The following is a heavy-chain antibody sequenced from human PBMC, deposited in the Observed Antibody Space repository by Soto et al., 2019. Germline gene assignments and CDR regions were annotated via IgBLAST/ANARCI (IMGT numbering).Heavy chain of an antibody. CDR1: GFTFSSYA. V-gene: IGHV3-23*01. CDR3: AKVPDYSSSWEPFEY. CDR2: ISGSGGTT. Sequence: EVQLLESGGGLGQPGGSLRLSCAASGFTFSSYAMTWVRQAPGQGLEWVASISGSGGTTNYADSVKGRFTISRDNSKNTAYLQMNSLRAEDTAVYYCAKVPDYSSSWEPFEYWGQGTLVTVSS. D-gene: IGHD6-6*01. J-gene: IGHJ4*02.